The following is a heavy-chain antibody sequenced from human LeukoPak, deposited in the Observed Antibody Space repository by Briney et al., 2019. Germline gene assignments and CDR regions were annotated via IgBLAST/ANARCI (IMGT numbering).Heavy chain of an antibody. V-gene: IGHV3-23*01. CDR3: AVQRTLWQQVLDH. CDR2: IEYSGGSA. D-gene: IGHD6-13*01. J-gene: IGHJ4*02. CDR1: GFTLSSYE. Sequence: GGSLRLSCIVSGFTLSSYEMSWIRQAPGKGLEWVASIEYSGGSAYYADSVKGRFTISRDNSKNTLYLQMNSLRAEDTAVYYCAVQRTLWQQVLDHWGQGTLVTVSS.